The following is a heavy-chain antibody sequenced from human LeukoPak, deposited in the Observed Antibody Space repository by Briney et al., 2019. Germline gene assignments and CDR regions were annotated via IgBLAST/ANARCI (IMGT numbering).Heavy chain of an antibody. CDR2: ITGGGGST. CDR3: AKDRYGSGSYGMDV. D-gene: IGHD3-10*01. V-gene: IGHV3-23*01. Sequence: GGSLRLSCAASGFTFSSYAMSWVRQAPGKGLEWVSAITGGGGSTYYADSVKGRFTISRDNSRDTLYLQMNSLRDEDTAVYYCAKDRYGSGSYGMDVWGQGTTVTVSS. CDR1: GFTFSSYA. J-gene: IGHJ6*02.